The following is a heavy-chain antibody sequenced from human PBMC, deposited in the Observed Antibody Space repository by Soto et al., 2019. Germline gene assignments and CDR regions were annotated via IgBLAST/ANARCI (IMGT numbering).Heavy chain of an antibody. CDR1: GYTFTGYY. CDR3: ARDRAYCGGDCYPPNYYYYGMDV. V-gene: IGHV1-2*02. Sequence: ASVKVSCKASGYTFTGYYMHWVLQAPGQGLEWMGWINPNSGGTNYAQKFQGRVTMTRDTSISTAYMELSRLRSDDTAVYYCARDRAYCGGDCYPPNYYYYGMDVWGQGTTVT. CDR2: INPNSGGT. J-gene: IGHJ6*02. D-gene: IGHD2-21*02.